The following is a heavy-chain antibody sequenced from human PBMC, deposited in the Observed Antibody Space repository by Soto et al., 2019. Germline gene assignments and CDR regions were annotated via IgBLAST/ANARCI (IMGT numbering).Heavy chain of an antibody. Sequence: PSETLSLTCAVYGGSFSGYYCSWIRQPPGKGLEWIGEINHSGSTNYNPSLKSRVTISVDTSKNQFSLKLSSVTAADTAVYYCARGFSAAAAGTLNYYGMDVWGQGTTVTVSS. V-gene: IGHV4-34*01. CDR3: ARGFSAAAAGTLNYYGMDV. CDR1: GGSFSGYY. CDR2: INHSGST. J-gene: IGHJ6*02. D-gene: IGHD6-13*01.